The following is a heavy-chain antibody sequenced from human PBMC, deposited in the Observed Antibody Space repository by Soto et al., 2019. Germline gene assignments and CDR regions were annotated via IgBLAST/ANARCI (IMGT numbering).Heavy chain of an antibody. D-gene: IGHD3-10*01. CDR2: IYYSGST. J-gene: IGHJ5*02. Sequence: SETLSLTCTVSGGSISSYYWSWIRQPPGKGLEWIGYIYYSGSTNYNPSLKSRVTISVDTSKNQFSLKLSSVTAADTAVYYCARRPWFGESGGWFDPWGQGTLVTVSS. V-gene: IGHV4-59*01. CDR1: GGSISSYY. CDR3: ARRPWFGESGGWFDP.